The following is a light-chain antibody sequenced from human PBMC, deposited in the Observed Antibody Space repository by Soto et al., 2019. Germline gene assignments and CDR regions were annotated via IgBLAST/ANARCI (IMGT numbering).Light chain of an antibody. CDR2: QDI. CDR3: QTWGSNTVV. Sequence: SYELTQPPSVSVSPGQTASITCSGDKLGEKYTSWYQQKPGQSPVVVIYQDIKRPSGIPERFSGSNSGNTATLTISGAQARDEADYYCQTWGSNTVVFGGGTKLTVL. J-gene: IGLJ2*01. CDR1: KLGEKY. V-gene: IGLV3-1*01.